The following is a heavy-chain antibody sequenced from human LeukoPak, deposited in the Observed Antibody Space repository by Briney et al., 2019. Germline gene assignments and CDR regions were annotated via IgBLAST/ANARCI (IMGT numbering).Heavy chain of an antibody. CDR1: GASISSSSYY. J-gene: IGHJ5*01. CDR3: VRSLRVGYCSSTSCNWFDS. CDR2: IYYYSGST. V-gene: IGHV4-39*07. D-gene: IGHD2-2*03. Sequence: SETLSLTCTVSGASISSSSYYWGWIRQPPGKGLEWIGSIYYYSGSTYFNPSLKSRVTISLDTSKNQFSLKLSSLTAADTAVYYCVRSLRVGYCSSTSCNWFDSWGQGTLVTVSS.